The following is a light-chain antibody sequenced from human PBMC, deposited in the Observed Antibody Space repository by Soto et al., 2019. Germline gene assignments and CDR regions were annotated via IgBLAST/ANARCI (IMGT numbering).Light chain of an antibody. J-gene: IGKJ5*01. CDR3: QQYGNSPIT. V-gene: IGKV3-20*01. CDR1: ERIYSAY. Sequence: VLAQSPGTLSLSRGERVTLACRSSERIYSAYLGWYQQKPGQAPRLLIYGTSSRATGIPDRFSGSGSGTDFTLTISRLEPEDFAVYYCQQYGNSPITFGQGTRLEIK. CDR2: GTS.